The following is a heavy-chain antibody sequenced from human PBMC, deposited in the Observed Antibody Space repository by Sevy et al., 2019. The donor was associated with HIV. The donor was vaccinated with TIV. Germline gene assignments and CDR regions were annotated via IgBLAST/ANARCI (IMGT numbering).Heavy chain of an antibody. CDR2: IQEDGSDK. D-gene: IGHD4-17*01. V-gene: IGHV3-7*01. Sequence: GRSLRLSCAASGFTFSNYWMSWVRQAPGKGLEWVANIQEDGSDKYYVDSVKGRFTISRDNAKNSLYLQMNSLRAEDTAVYYCATDPFSVTTSNDYMDVWGKGTTVTVSS. CDR3: ATDPFSVTTSNDYMDV. J-gene: IGHJ6*03. CDR1: GFTFSNYW.